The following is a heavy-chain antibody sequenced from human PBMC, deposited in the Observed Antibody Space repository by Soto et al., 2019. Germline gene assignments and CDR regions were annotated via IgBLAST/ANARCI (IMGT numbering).Heavy chain of an antibody. CDR1: GGSISSYY. D-gene: IGHD5-12*01. CDR2: IYYSGST. J-gene: IGHJ4*02. Sequence: SDTLSLTSTDPGGSISSYYCSWIRQPPGKGLEWIGYIYYSGSTNYNPSLKSRVTISVDTSKNQFSLKLSSVTAADTAVYYCARAYGGYADYWGQGALVTVS. CDR3: ARAYGGYADY. V-gene: IGHV4-59*01.